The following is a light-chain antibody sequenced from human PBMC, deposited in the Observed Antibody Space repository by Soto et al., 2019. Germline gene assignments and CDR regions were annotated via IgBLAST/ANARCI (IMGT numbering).Light chain of an antibody. CDR3: QQYGSSPFT. J-gene: IGKJ3*01. Sequence: EIVLTQSPGTLSLSPGESATLSCRASQSVSSSYLAWYQQKPGQAPRLLIYGASSRPTGIPARFSGSGSGTDFTLTISRLQPEDFAAYYCQQYGSSPFTFGHGTKVDIK. CDR1: QSVSSSY. V-gene: IGKV3-20*01. CDR2: GAS.